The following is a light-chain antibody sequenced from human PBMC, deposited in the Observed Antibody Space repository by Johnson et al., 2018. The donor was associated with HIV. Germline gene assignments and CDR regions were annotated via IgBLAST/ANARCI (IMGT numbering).Light chain of an antibody. V-gene: IGLV1-51*01. CDR3: GTWDSSVSGFV. Sequence: QSVLTQPPSVSAAPGQLVTISCSGSTSNIGKNDVSWYQQFPGTAPKVLLYDDNKRPSGIPDRVSGSKSGTSATLGITGLQTGDEAYYYCGTWDSSVSGFVFGTGTKVIV. CDR2: DDN. CDR1: TSNIGKND. J-gene: IGLJ1*01.